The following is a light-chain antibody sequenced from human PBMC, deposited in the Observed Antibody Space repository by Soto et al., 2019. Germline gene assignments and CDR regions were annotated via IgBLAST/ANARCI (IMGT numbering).Light chain of an antibody. V-gene: IGKV3-15*01. CDR3: QQSSNWPPEIT. J-gene: IGKJ5*01. CDR1: QSVTSN. Sequence: EAIMKQSPGALSVTPGERATLSCRASQSVTSNVAWYQQKPGQAPRLLIYRASARATGVPARFSGSGSGTDFILTISSLEPEDFAVYYCQQSSNWPPEITFRQGTDWR. CDR2: RAS.